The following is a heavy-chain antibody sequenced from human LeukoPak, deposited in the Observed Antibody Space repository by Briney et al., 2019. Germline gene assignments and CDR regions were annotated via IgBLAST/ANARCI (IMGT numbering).Heavy chain of an antibody. CDR1: GYTFSDYY. D-gene: IGHD5-18*01. CDR2: ISPHSGRT. Sequence: ASVTVSFKTSGYTFSDYYVHWVRQAPGQGLEWMGWISPHSGRTIYAQTFQDRVTMTRDTSISTVYMDLNRLTSDDTAVYYCARTGYSDEYDYWGPGTLVTVSS. CDR3: ARTGYSDEYDY. J-gene: IGHJ4*02. V-gene: IGHV1-2*02.